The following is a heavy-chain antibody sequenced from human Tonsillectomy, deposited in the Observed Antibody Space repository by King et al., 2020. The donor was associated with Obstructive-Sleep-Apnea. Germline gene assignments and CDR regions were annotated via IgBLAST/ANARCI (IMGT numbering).Heavy chain of an antibody. CDR1: GFTFSSYW. CDR2: IKQDGSEN. J-gene: IGHJ4*02. D-gene: IGHD6-13*01. CDR3: ARDLDGPDSSSWTTSRFDY. V-gene: IGHV3-7*03. Sequence: VQLVESGGGLVQPGGSLRLSCAASGFTFSSYWMSWVRQAPGKGLEWVANIKQDGSENYYVDSVKGRFTISRDNAMNSLYLQMNSLRAEDTAVYYCARDLDGPDSSSWTTSRFDYWGQGTLVTVSS.